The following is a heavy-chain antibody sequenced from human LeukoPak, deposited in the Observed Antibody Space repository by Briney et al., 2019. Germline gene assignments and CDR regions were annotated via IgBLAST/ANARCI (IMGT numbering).Heavy chain of an antibody. Sequence: GGSLSLSCAASGFIFSTFGMHWVRQAPGKGLEWVALISYDGSNKYYADSVKGRFTISRDNSKNTLYLHVTSLRADDTAVYFCARDRDIVAFDFWGQGTLVTVSS. D-gene: IGHD5-12*01. CDR1: GFIFSTFG. J-gene: IGHJ4*02. CDR2: ISYDGSNK. CDR3: ARDRDIVAFDF. V-gene: IGHV3-30*03.